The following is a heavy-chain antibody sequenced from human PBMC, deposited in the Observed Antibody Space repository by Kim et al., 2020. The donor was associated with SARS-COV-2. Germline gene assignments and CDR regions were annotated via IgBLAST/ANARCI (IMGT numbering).Heavy chain of an antibody. V-gene: IGHV4-34*01. CDR1: GGSFSGYY. D-gene: IGHD6-13*01. CDR3: ARLDNLRSVYSSSWYYYYGMDV. CDR2: INHSGST. J-gene: IGHJ6*02. Sequence: SETLSLTCAVYGGSFSGYYWSWIRQPPGKGLEWIGEINHSGSTNYNPSLKSRVTISVDTSKNQFSLKLSSVTAADTVVYYCARLDNLRSVYSSSWYYYYGMDVWGQGTTVTVSS.